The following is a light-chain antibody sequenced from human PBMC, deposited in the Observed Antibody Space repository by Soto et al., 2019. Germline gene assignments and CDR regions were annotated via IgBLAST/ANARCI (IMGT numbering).Light chain of an antibody. Sequence: DIQMTQSPSTLSASVGDRVTITCRASQSISSWLAWYQQKPGKAPKLLIYKASSLESGVTSRFSGSGSGTEFTLTISSRQPDDFATYYCQQYNSYSYTFGQGTKLEIK. CDR2: KAS. J-gene: IGKJ2*01. CDR3: QQYNSYSYT. V-gene: IGKV1-5*03. CDR1: QSISSW.